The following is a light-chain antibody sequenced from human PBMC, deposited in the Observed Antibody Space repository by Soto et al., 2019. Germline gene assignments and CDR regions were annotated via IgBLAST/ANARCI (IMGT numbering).Light chain of an antibody. CDR3: LQYSKWPEYT. V-gene: IGKV3-15*01. CDR1: QSVGHN. CDR2: GAS. J-gene: IGKJ2*01. Sequence: MVVTQSPATLSVSPGEGATLSCRASQSVGHNLAWYQHKPGQAPRILLYGASTRVTGVPARFSGSGSGTEFALTISSLQSEDFAVYYCLQYSKWPEYTFGQGTRLEIK.